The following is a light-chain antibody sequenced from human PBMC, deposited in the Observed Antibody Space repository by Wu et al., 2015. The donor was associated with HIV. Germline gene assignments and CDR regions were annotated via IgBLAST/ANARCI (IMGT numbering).Light chain of an antibody. V-gene: IGKV3-20*01. CDR1: QSVSASY. Sequence: EIVLTQSPGTLSLSPGQRATLSCRSSQSVSASYMAWYQKRPGQAPRLLVYGASKRATGIPDRFGGSGSGTDFTLTISRLEPEDFAVYYCQQYGDSPVTFGQGTRLE. CDR3: QQYGDSPVT. J-gene: IGKJ5*01. CDR2: GAS.